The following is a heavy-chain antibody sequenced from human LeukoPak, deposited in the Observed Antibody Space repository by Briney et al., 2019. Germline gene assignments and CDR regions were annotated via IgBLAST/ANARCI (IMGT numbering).Heavy chain of an antibody. V-gene: IGHV4-4*07. CDR3: ARVYDSNGYSLNYFDY. CDR1: GGSISSYY. J-gene: IGHJ4*02. CDR2: VYTSGST. Sequence: SQTLSLTCTVAGGSISSYYWSWIRQPAGKGLEWIGRVYTSGSTNYNPSLKSRATMSVDTSKNQLSLKLSSVTGADTAVYYCARVYDSNGYSLNYFDYWGQGTLVTVSS. D-gene: IGHD3-22*01.